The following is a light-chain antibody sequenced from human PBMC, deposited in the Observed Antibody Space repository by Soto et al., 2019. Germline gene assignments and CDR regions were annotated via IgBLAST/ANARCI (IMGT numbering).Light chain of an antibody. Sequence: DIQMTQSPSTLSASVGDRVTITCRASQSVSRWLAWYHQKPGKAPNLLIYKASNLQSGVPSRFSGSGSGTEFTLTISSLQPDDFATYYCQQYNGDSTFGGGTKVEIK. CDR3: QQYNGDST. J-gene: IGKJ4*01. CDR1: QSVSRW. CDR2: KAS. V-gene: IGKV1-5*03.